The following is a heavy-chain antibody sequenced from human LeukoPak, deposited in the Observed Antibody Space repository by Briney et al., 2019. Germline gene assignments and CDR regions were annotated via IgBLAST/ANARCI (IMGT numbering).Heavy chain of an antibody. Sequence: TGGSLRLSCAASGFTFSSYGMHWVRQAPGKGLEWVAVISYDGSNKYYADSVKRRFTISRDNSKNTLYLQMNSLRAEDTAVYYCAKDSGYYGSGSYYNGGFDYWGQGTLVTVSS. D-gene: IGHD3-10*01. CDR3: AKDSGYYGSGSYYNGGFDY. J-gene: IGHJ4*02. V-gene: IGHV3-30*18. CDR2: ISYDGSNK. CDR1: GFTFSSYG.